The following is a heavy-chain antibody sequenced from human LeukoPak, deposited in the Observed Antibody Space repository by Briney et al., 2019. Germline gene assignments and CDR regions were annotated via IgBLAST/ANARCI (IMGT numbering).Heavy chain of an antibody. D-gene: IGHD3-10*01. V-gene: IGHV5-51*01. CDR1: GYTFTSYW. Sequence: GESLKISCKGSGYTFTSYWIGWVRQMPGKGLEWMGIIYPADSDTRYSPSFQGQVTISADKSISTAYLQWSSLKASDTAMYYRARHSYYASGSYYQDYWGQGTLVTVSS. J-gene: IGHJ4*02. CDR3: ARHSYYASGSYYQDY. CDR2: IYPADSDT.